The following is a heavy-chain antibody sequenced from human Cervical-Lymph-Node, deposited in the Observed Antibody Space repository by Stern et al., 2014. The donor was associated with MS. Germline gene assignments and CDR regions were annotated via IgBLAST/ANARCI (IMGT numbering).Heavy chain of an antibody. CDR2: IIPMFGTA. CDR3: ASSVGELTPEAV. CDR1: GGTFSSYA. J-gene: IGHJ6*02. D-gene: IGHD3-10*01. Sequence: QVQLVQSGAEVKKPGSSVGVSCKASGGTFSSYAISCVRQAPGQGLEWMGGIIPMFGTANYAQKFQGRVTITADDSTTTAYMEVSSLRAEDTAVYYCASSVGELTPEAVWGQGTTVTVFS. V-gene: IGHV1-69*01.